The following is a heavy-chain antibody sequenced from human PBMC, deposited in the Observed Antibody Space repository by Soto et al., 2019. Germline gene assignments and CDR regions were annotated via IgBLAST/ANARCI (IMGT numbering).Heavy chain of an antibody. V-gene: IGHV3-48*02. CDR1: GFTFSSYS. CDR2: ISSSSSTI. J-gene: IGHJ6*02. Sequence: PGGSLRLSCAASGFTFSSYSMNWVRQAPGKGLEWVSYISSSSSTIYYADSVKGRFTISRDNAKNSLYLQMNSLRDEDTDVYYCARDRRIVGATTGYYYGMDVWGQGTTVTVSS. D-gene: IGHD1-26*01. CDR3: ARDRRIVGATTGYYYGMDV.